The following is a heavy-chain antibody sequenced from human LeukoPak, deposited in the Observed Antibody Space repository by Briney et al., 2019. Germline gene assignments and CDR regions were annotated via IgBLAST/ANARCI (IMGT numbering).Heavy chain of an antibody. CDR1: GFTFSSYS. CDR2: ISTSSIYI. Sequence: GGSLRLSCAASGFTFSSYSMNWVRQAPGKGLEWVSSISTSSIYIYYGDSLKGRFTISRDNAKNSLYLQMNSLRAEDTAVYYCARVDYGSGSYGYYYYYYMDVWGKGTTVTISS. V-gene: IGHV3-21*01. CDR3: ARVDYGSGSYGYYYYYYMDV. D-gene: IGHD3-10*01. J-gene: IGHJ6*03.